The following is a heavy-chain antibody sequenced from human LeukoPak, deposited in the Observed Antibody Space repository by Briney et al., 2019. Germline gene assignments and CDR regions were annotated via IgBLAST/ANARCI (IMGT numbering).Heavy chain of an antibody. CDR3: ARGLTYSFLGY. V-gene: IGHV3-53*01. Sequence: PGGSLRLSCAASGFTVSSKYMSWVRQAPGKGLEWVSIMYDGGRTYYADSVRGRFTISRDNSKNTLHLQMNSLRADDTAVYYCARGLTYSFLGYWGRGTQVTVSS. D-gene: IGHD5-12*01. J-gene: IGHJ4*02. CDR2: MYDGGRT. CDR1: GFTVSSKY.